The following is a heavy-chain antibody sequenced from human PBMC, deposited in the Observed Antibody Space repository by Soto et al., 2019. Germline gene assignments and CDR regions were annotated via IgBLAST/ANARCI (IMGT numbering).Heavy chain of an antibody. D-gene: IGHD3-9*01. Sequence: PGGSLRLSCAASGFTFSNAWINWVRQAPGKGLEWVGRIKSKTDGGTTDFAAPVKGRFAISRDDSKNMVYLQMNSLKTEDTAVYYCTTYSYITIVIIRFDYWGHGTLVTVSS. J-gene: IGHJ4*01. V-gene: IGHV3-15*07. CDR2: IKSKTDGGTT. CDR1: GFTFSNAW. CDR3: TTYSYITIVIIRFDY.